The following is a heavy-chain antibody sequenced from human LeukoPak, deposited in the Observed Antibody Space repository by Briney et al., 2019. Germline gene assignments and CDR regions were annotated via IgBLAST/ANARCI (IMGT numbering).Heavy chain of an antibody. CDR1: GGSISSGDYY. Sequence: SETLSLTCTVSGGSISSGDYYWSWIRQPPGKGLEWIGYIYYSGSTYYNPSLKSRVTISVDTSKNQFSLKLSSVTAAVTAVYYCASESTIDYYAPAWGQGTLVTVSS. D-gene: IGHD3-10*01. CDR3: ASESTIDYYAPA. V-gene: IGHV4-30-4*01. J-gene: IGHJ4*02. CDR2: IYYSGST.